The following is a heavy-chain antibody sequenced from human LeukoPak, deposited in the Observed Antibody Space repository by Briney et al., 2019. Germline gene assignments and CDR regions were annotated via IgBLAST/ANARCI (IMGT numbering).Heavy chain of an antibody. CDR1: GGSISSHY. Sequence: SETLSLTCTVSGGSISSHYWSWIRQSAGKGLEYIGRVYRTGSTNDNPSLRGRVAMSIDTSWNQFSLRLSSVTAADTAVYYCARGYCSTTICYPSGGHYDSWGQGILVTVSS. J-gene: IGHJ4*02. CDR2: VYRTGST. D-gene: IGHD2-2*01. V-gene: IGHV4-4*07. CDR3: ARGYCSTTICYPSGGHYDS.